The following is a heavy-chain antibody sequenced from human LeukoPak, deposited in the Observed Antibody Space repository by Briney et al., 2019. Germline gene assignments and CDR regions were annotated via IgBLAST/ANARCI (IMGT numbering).Heavy chain of an antibody. CDR1: GYTLTELS. CDR3: AKGFIRGDYGDYVGYAFDI. V-gene: IGHV1-24*01. D-gene: IGHD4-17*01. J-gene: IGHJ3*02. CDR2: FDPEDGET. Sequence: ASVKVSCKVSGYTLTELSMHWVRQAPGKGLEWMGGFDPEDGETIYAQKFQGRVTMTEDTSTDTAYMELSSLRSEDTAVYYCAKGFIRGDYGDYVGYAFDIWGQGTMVTVSS.